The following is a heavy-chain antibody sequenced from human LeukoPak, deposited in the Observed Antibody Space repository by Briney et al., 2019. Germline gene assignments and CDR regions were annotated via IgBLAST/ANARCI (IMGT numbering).Heavy chain of an antibody. CDR1: GGTFSSYA. Sequence: GASVKVSCKASGGTFSSYAISWVRQAPGQGLEWMGRIIPILGIANYAQKFQGRVTITADKSTSTAYMELSSLRSEDTAVYYCATKRGVTTVTTRGGCYYYGMDVWGQGTTVTVSS. J-gene: IGHJ6*02. CDR3: ATKRGVTTVTTRGGCYYYGMDV. D-gene: IGHD4-17*01. V-gene: IGHV1-69*04. CDR2: IIPILGIA.